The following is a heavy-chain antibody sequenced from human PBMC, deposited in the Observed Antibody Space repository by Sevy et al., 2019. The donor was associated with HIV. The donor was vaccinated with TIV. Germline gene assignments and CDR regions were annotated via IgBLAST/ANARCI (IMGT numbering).Heavy chain of an antibody. V-gene: IGHV5-51*01. D-gene: IGHD5-18*01. Sequence: GESLKSSCEASGYRFNSHWIGWVRQMPGKGLEWVGIIFPGNSDTRYSPSFQGQVTISVDKSISAAYLHWSSLKASDTAIYYCARVGYLVLDAFDIWGQGTEVTVSS. CDR1: GYRFNSHW. J-gene: IGHJ3*02. CDR3: ARVGYLVLDAFDI. CDR2: IFPGNSDT.